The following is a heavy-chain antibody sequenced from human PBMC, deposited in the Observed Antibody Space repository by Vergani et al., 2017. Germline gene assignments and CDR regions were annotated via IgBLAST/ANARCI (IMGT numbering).Heavy chain of an antibody. CDR1: GGSISSSSYY. CDR3: ARLNLMDSRGYRY. Sequence: QLQLQESGPGLVKPSETLSLTCTVSGGSISSSSYYWGWFRQPPGKGLEWIGSIYYSGRTYYNPSLKSRVTISVDTSKNQFSLKLSSVTASDTAVYYCARLNLMDSRGYRYWGQGTLVTVSS. J-gene: IGHJ4*02. CDR2: IYYSGRT. V-gene: IGHV4-39*01. D-gene: IGHD3-22*01.